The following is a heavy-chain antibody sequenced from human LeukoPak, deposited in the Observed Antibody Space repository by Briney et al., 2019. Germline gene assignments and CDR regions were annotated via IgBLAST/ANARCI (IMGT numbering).Heavy chain of an antibody. CDR2: ISGSGGST. D-gene: IGHD1-14*01. J-gene: IGHJ4*02. V-gene: IGHV3-23*01. Sequence: GGSLRLSCAASGFTFSSYAMTWVRQAPGKGLEWVSAISGSGGSTYYADSVKGRFTISRDNSKNTLYLQMNSLRAEDTAVYYCAKAERGNQGVPSLDYWGQGTLVTVSS. CDR3: AKAERGNQGVPSLDY. CDR1: GFTFSSYA.